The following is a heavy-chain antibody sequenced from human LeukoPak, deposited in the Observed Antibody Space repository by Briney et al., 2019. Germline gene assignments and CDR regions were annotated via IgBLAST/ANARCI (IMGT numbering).Heavy chain of an antibody. CDR1: GGSITSYY. D-gene: IGHD3-10*01. CDR3: ASTDYYGSGSYRGGGYGMDV. J-gene: IGHJ6*02. V-gene: IGHV4-59*01. Sequence: SETLSLTCTVSGGSITSYYWSWIRQPPGKGLEWIGYISYSGSTNYNPSLKSRVTISVDTSKNQFSLKLSSGTAADTAVYYCASTDYYGSGSYRGGGYGMDVWGQGTTVTVSS. CDR2: ISYSGST.